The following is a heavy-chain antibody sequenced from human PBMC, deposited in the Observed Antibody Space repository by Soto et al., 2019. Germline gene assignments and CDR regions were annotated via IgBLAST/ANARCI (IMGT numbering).Heavy chain of an antibody. CDR2: ISGGGDST. V-gene: IGHV3-23*01. CDR3: AKGSAAVRPYYFDS. J-gene: IGHJ4*02. CDR1: GFTFNNYA. Sequence: GGSLRLSCEAAGFTFNNYAMSLVRQAQGKGLEWVSAISGGGDSTYHADSVRGRLTISRDNSRNTLFLQMDSVRAEDSAIYYCAKGSAAVRPYYFDSWGQGTRVTVSS. D-gene: IGHD6-6*01.